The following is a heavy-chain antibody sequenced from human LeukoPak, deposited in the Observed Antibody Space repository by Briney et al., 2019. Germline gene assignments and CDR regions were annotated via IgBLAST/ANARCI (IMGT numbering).Heavy chain of an antibody. V-gene: IGHV3-21*01. D-gene: IGHD6-13*01. CDR3: ARERISSWYGNWFDP. CDR1: GFTFSSYS. J-gene: IGHJ5*02. Sequence: PGGSLRLSCAASGFTFSSYSMNWVRQAPGKGLEWVSSISSSSSYIYYADSVKGRFTISRDNAKNSLYLQMNSLRAEDTAVYYCARERISSWYGNWFDPWGQGTLVTVSS. CDR2: ISSSSSYI.